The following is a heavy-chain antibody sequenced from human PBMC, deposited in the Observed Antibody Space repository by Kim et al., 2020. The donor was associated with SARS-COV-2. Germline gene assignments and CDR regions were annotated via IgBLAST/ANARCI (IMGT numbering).Heavy chain of an antibody. CDR3: ARNRGRDYGDYEGVNWFDP. J-gene: IGHJ5*02. V-gene: IGHV1-18*04. CDR2: ISAYNGNT. CDR1: GYTFTSYG. Sequence: ASVKVSCKASGYTFTSYGISWVRQAPGQGLEWMGWISAYNGNTNYAQKLQGRVTMTTDTSTSTAYMELRSLRSDDTAVYYCARNRGRDYGDYEGVNWFDPWGQGTLVTVSS. D-gene: IGHD4-17*01.